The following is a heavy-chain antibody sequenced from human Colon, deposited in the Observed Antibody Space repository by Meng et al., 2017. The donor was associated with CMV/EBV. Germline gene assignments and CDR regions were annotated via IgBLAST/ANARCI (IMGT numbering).Heavy chain of an antibody. CDR3: ARDLILLSKGEPGGAPDY. D-gene: IGHD2-15*01. J-gene: IGHJ4*02. Sequence: TFSSHSMYWVRQAPGKGLEWVALISYDGRKTYHADSVKGRFTISRDNSRKKLSLRMNSLRAEDTAVYYCARDLILLSKGEPGGAPDYWGQGTLVTVSS. V-gene: IGHV3-30*04. CDR1: TFSSHS. CDR2: ISYDGRKT.